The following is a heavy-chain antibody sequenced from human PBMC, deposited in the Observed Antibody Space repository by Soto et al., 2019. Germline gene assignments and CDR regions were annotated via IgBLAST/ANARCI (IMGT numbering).Heavy chain of an antibody. CDR3: ARGGGYAVDF. J-gene: IGHJ4*02. CDR1: GYTFTDNS. V-gene: IGHV1-18*01. Sequence: QVQLVQSGGELRKPGASVKVSCKASGYTFTDNSITGVRQAPGQGLEWMGWINTDTGATRSTQKFQDRVTMTTDTSTSTAYLELTGLRSDDTAIYYCARGGGYAVDFWGQGTLVAVSS. CDR2: INTDTGAT. D-gene: IGHD5-12*01.